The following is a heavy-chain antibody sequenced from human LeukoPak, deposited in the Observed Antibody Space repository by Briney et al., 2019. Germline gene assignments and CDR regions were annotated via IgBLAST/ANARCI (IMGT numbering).Heavy chain of an antibody. CDR3: ARVRDRGDFVFRYYFDY. CDR1: GGYISSGGYY. D-gene: IGHD2-21*01. Sequence: SETLSLTCTVSGGYISSGGYYWSWIRQHPGKGLEWIGYVYYSGSTYYNPSLKSRVTISVDTSKNQFSLKLSSVTAADTAVYYCARVRDRGDFVFRYYFDYWGQGTLVTVSS. CDR2: VYYSGST. V-gene: IGHV4-31*03. J-gene: IGHJ4*02.